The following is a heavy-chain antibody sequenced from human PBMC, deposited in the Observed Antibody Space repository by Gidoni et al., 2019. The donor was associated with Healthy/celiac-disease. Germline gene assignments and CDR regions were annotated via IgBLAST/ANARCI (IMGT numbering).Heavy chain of an antibody. Sequence: QVQLQQWGAGLLKPSATLSLTCAVYGGSFSGYYWRWIRQPPGKGLEWIGEINHSGSTNYNPSLKSRVTISVDTSKNQFSLKLSSVTAADTAVYYCAREYVLLWFGELSYDYYGMDVWGQGTTVTVSS. CDR3: AREYVLLWFGELSYDYYGMDV. V-gene: IGHV4-34*01. D-gene: IGHD3-10*01. CDR2: INHSGST. J-gene: IGHJ6*02. CDR1: GGSFSGYY.